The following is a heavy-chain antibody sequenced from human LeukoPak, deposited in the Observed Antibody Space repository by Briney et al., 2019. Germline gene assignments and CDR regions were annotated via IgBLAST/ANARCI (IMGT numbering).Heavy chain of an antibody. CDR2: IYYSGST. CDR3: ARRSSRDYWYFDL. J-gene: IGHJ2*01. Sequence: SETLSLTCTVSGGSLSSYYWSWIRQPPGKGLEWIGYIYYSGSTTYNPSLRSRVTISIDTSKNQFSLKLTSVTAADTAVYYCARRSSRDYWYFDLWGRGTLVTVSS. D-gene: IGHD6-13*01. V-gene: IGHV4-59*01. CDR1: GGSLSSYY.